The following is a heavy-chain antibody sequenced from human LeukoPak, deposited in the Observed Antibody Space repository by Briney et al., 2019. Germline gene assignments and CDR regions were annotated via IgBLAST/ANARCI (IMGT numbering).Heavy chain of an antibody. CDR2: ITSSTNYI. CDR3: ASDTNYYDSSGYYSGSDFDY. V-gene: IGHV3-21*04. Sequence: GGSLRLSCAASGFTFSSFSMNWVRQAPGKGLEWVSSITSSTNYIYYADSVKGRFTISRDDAKNTLYLQMNSLRAEDTAVYYCASDTNYYDSSGYYSGSDFDYWGQGTLVTVSS. J-gene: IGHJ4*02. D-gene: IGHD3-22*01. CDR1: GFTFSSFS.